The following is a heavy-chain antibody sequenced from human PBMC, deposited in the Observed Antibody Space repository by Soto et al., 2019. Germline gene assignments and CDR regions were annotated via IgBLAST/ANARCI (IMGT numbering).Heavy chain of an antibody. J-gene: IGHJ6*02. V-gene: IGHV1-18*01. D-gene: IGHD2-2*01. CDR1: GYTFTSYG. Sequence: QVQLVQSGAEVKKPGASVKVSCKASGYTFTSYGITWVRQAPGQGLEWMGWISPYNGNTDYAQKFQGRDTMTTDTSTNTAYMEVRSLRYDDTAVYYCAREGARETAVAPAGIYYYHGMDVWGQGTTVTVSS. CDR3: AREGARETAVAPAGIYYYHGMDV. CDR2: ISPYNGNT.